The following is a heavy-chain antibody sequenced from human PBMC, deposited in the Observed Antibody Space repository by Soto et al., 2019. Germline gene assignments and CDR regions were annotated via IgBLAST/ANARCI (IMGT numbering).Heavy chain of an antibody. CDR3: VTYYYDSGAFHPHQDIDIFDI. V-gene: IGHV3-15*07. J-gene: IGHJ3*02. D-gene: IGHD3-22*01. CDR2: IKSNPDGGTT. Sequence: GGSLRLSCAAPGFSFSDAWMNWVRQAPGKGLEWVARIKSNPDGGTTIYAAPVKGRFTILRDDSKNTLYLQINSLKIDDTAVYYCVTYYYDSGAFHPHQDIDIFDIWGQGRMVTVSS. CDR1: GFSFSDAW.